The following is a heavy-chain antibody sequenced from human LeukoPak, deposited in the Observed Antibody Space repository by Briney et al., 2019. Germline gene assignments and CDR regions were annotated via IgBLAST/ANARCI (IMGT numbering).Heavy chain of an antibody. D-gene: IGHD6-19*01. CDR2: ISDSGSLT. J-gene: IGHJ4*02. Sequence: GGSLRLSCAASGFAFSSQAMGWVRQAPGKRLEWVSVISDSGSLTYYADSVKGRLTISRDNSKKTLFLQLNSLRAEDTAVYYCAKDARRTNGWYYFDYWGQGALVTVSS. CDR1: GFAFSSQA. CDR3: AKDARRTNGWYYFDY. V-gene: IGHV3-23*01.